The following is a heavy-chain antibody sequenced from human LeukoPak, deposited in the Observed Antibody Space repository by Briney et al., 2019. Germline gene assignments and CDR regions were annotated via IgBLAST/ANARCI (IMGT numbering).Heavy chain of an antibody. CDR2: VSYDGSRK. CDR3: ARNLPAADY. Sequence: PGGSLRLSCAASGFIFSSYPMHWVRQAPGKGLDWVAFVSYDGSRKYYADSVKGRFTISRDNAKNSLYLQMNSLRAEDTAVYYCARNLPAADYWGQGTLVTVSS. V-gene: IGHV3-30*04. J-gene: IGHJ4*02. CDR1: GFIFSSYP. D-gene: IGHD2-2*01.